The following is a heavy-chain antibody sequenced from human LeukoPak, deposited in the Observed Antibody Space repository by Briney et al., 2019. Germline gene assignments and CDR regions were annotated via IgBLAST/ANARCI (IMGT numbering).Heavy chain of an antibody. J-gene: IGHJ4*02. V-gene: IGHV4-34*01. D-gene: IGHD6-19*01. CDR3: ASLQQWLAPIDY. Sequence: KPSETLSLTCAVYGGSFSGYYWSWIRQPPGKGLEWIGEINHSGSTNYNPSPKSRVTISVDTSKNQFSLKLSSVTAADTAVYYCASLQQWLAPIDYWGQGTLVTVSS. CDR1: GGSFSGYY. CDR2: INHSGST.